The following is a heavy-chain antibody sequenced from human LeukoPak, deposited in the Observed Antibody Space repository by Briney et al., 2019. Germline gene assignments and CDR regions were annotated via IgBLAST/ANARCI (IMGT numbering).Heavy chain of an antibody. CDR1: GFTFNYHG. D-gene: IGHD2-8*02. J-gene: IGHJ4*02. V-gene: IGHV3-23*01. CDR3: AIGSTASGRVY. CDR2: ISAGGDTT. Sequence: GGSLRLSCAASGFTFNYHGMNWVRQAPGKGLEWVSGISAGGDTTRYADSVKGRFTISRDNSKNTLYLQMNSLRAEDTALYYCAIGSTASGRVYWGQGTLVTVSS.